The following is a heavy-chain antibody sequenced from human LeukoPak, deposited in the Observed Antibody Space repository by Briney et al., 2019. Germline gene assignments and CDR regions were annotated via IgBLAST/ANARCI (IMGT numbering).Heavy chain of an antibody. CDR2: IRQDGSQK. J-gene: IGHJ4*02. Sequence: GSLRLSCAASGFTFSSYWMSWVRQAPGEGLEWVATIRQDGSQKYYVDSVKGRFTISRDNAKNSLYLQMNSLRAEDTAVYYCARESGSVTSEVDFDYWGQGTLVTVSS. V-gene: IGHV3-7*01. CDR3: ARESGSVTSEVDFDY. CDR1: GFTFSSYW. D-gene: IGHD4-17*01.